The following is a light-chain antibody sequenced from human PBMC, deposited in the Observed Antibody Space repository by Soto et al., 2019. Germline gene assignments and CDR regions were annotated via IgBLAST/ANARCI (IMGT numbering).Light chain of an antibody. Sequence: EIVMTQSPATLSVSPGERATLFCRASQNVGTSLAWYQQIPGQPPSLLIHGASIRATGVTARFTGSGSGTEFTPTISGLQSEDLAVYYCQRYHDWPPWTFGQGTKVDIK. J-gene: IGKJ1*01. V-gene: IGKV3-15*01. CDR1: QNVGTS. CDR3: QRYHDWPPWT. CDR2: GAS.